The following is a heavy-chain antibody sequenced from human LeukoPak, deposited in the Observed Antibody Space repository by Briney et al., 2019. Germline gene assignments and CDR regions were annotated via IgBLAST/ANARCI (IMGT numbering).Heavy chain of an antibody. Sequence: GGSLRLSCAASGFTFSSYSINWVRQAPGKGLEWVSSISSSSSYIYYADSVKGRFTISRDNAKNSLYLQMNSLRAEDTAVYYCASGCYIGSYNHQFDYWGQGTLVTVSS. V-gene: IGHV3-21*01. J-gene: IGHJ4*02. CDR2: ISSSSSYI. CDR1: GFTFSSYS. D-gene: IGHD1-26*01. CDR3: ASGCYIGSYNHQFDY.